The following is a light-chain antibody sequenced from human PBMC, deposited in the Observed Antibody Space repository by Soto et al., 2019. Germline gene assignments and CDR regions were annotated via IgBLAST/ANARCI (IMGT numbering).Light chain of an antibody. CDR1: QSVGGY. V-gene: IGKV3-11*01. J-gene: IGKJ4*01. CDR2: DAS. Sequence: EIVLTQSPATLSLSPGERATLSCRASQSVGGYLDWYQQKPGQAPRLLIYDASNRSSVIPARFSGSGAGTAFTLTISSLEPEDLALYYCHQRSNWPPLTFGGGTKVELK. CDR3: HQRSNWPPLT.